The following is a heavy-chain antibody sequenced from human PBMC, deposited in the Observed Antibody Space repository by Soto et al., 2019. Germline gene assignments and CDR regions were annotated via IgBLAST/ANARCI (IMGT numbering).Heavy chain of an antibody. V-gene: IGHV3-74*01. D-gene: IGHD4-17*01. Sequence: EVQLVESGGGLVQPGGSLRLSCAASVLTFSSYWMHWVRQAPGRGLVWVSRINSAGSSTSYADSVKGRFTISKDNAKNTLFLQMNRQRAEDTAVYCCALSHTVTTDYWGQGTLVTVSS. CDR3: ALSHTVTTDY. J-gene: IGHJ4*02. CDR2: INSAGSST. CDR1: VLTFSSYW.